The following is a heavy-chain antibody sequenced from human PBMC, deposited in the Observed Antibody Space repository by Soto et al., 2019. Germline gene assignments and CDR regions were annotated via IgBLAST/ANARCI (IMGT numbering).Heavy chain of an antibody. Sequence: QVYLVQSGAEVKKPGASVEVSCKASAYDFNTYSINWVRQAPGQGLEWMGSIFPYTGDTHYVQNIQARFTMTRDTSTNTAYMDLARLQFDDTAVYYCARGGFSSSWRLDYWGQGTLVTVSS. D-gene: IGHD6-13*01. CDR3: ARGGFSSSWRLDY. V-gene: IGHV1-18*04. CDR2: IFPYTGDT. J-gene: IGHJ4*02. CDR1: AYDFNTYS.